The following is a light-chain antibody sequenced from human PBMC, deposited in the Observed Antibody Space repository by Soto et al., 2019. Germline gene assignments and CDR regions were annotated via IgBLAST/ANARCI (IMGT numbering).Light chain of an antibody. CDR3: QQYNNCGT. Sequence: EIVMTQSPATLSVSPGERATLSCRASQSVSSNLAWYQQKPGQAPRLLIYGASTRATGIPARFSGSGSGTDFTLTISSLQSEAFAVYYCQQYNNCGTFGQGTQVEIK. V-gene: IGKV3-15*01. J-gene: IGKJ1*01. CDR2: GAS. CDR1: QSVSSN.